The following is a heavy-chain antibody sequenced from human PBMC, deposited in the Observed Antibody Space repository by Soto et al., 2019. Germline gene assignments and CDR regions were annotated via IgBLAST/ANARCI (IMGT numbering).Heavy chain of an antibody. V-gene: IGHV1-69*02. Sequence: QVQLVQSGAEVKKPGSSVTVSCKASGGTFSSYTISWVRQAPGQGLAWMGRIIPILGIANYAQMFQGRVTITADKSTSTAYMELSSMRSEDTAVYYCASRYDSSDYWGQGTLVTVSS. D-gene: IGHD3-22*01. J-gene: IGHJ4*02. CDR3: ASRYDSSDY. CDR2: IIPILGIA. CDR1: GGTFSSYT.